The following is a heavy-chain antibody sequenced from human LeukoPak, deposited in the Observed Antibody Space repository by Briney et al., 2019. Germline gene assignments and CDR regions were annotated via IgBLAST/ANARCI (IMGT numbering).Heavy chain of an antibody. CDR1: GGSIRNYY. Sequence: PETLSLTCTVSGGSIRNYYWGWIRQPPGKGLEWIGSVYHSGITYYNPSLKSRVTISADTSKNQFSLKLSSVTAADTAVYFCARVTGSSWYYSYYMDVWGKGTTVTVSS. CDR3: ARVTGSSWYYSYYMDV. V-gene: IGHV4-38-2*02. J-gene: IGHJ6*03. D-gene: IGHD6-13*01. CDR2: VYHSGIT.